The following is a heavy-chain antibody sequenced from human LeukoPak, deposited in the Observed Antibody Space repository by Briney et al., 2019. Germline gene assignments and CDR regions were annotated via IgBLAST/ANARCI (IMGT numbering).Heavy chain of an antibody. CDR2: VYYTGST. V-gene: IGHV4-59*01. D-gene: IGHD5-24*01. J-gene: IGHJ4*02. Sequence: SETLSLTCPVSGGSISNYYYWTWIRQPPGKGLEWIGYVYYTGSTNFNPSLKSRVTMSLGTSRNQFSLKLTSLTAADTAVYYCARGAMATTPFFDYWGQGTLVTVSS. CDR1: GGSISNYY. CDR3: ARGAMATTPFFDY.